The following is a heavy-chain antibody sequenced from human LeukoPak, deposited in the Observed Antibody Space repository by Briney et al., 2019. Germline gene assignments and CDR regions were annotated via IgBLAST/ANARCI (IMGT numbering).Heavy chain of an antibody. V-gene: IGHV7-4-1*02. J-gene: IGHJ3*02. D-gene: IGHD3-3*01. CDR3: AKRFWSGYPSNAFDI. CDR2: INTNTGNP. CDR1: GYTFTGYY. Sequence: ASVKVSCKASGYTFTGYYMHWVRQAPGQGLEWMGWINTNTGNPTYAQGFTGRFVFSLDTSVSTAYLQISSLKAEDTAVYYCAKRFWSGYPSNAFDIWGQGTMVTVSS.